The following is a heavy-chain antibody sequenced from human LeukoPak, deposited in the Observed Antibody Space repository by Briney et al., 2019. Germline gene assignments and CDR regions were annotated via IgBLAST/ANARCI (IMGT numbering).Heavy chain of an antibody. CDR1: GGSISSSNW. Sequence: SETLSLTCAVSGGSISSSNWWSWVRQPPGKGLEWIGEIYHSGSTNYNPSLKSRVTISVDKSKNQFSLKLSSVTAADTAVYYCASTLYRGYSYGYNWGQGTLVTVSS. V-gene: IGHV4-4*02. D-gene: IGHD5-18*01. CDR2: IYHSGST. J-gene: IGHJ4*02. CDR3: ASTLYRGYSYGYN.